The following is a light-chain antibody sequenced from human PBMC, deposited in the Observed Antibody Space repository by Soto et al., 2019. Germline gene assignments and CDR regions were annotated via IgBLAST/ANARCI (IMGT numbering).Light chain of an antibody. V-gene: IGKV1-5*01. CDR1: QNIGSR. CDR3: QQCNTPFT. J-gene: IGKJ4*01. CDR2: DAS. Sequence: DIQMTQSPSTPSASVGDRVAITCRASQNIGSRLAWYQQKPDEAPKLLIYDASSLESGVPLRFGGSGSGTDFTLIISSLQPDDFATYYCQQCNTPFTFGGGTKVDSK.